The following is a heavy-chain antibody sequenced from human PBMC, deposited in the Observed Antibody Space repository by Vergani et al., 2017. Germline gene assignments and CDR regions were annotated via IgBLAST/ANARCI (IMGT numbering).Heavy chain of an antibody. CDR1: GFTFSSYE. J-gene: IGHJ4*02. V-gene: IGHV3-48*03. Sequence: EVQLVESGGGLVQPGGSLRLSCAASGFTFSSYEMNWVRQAPGKGLEWASYISSSGSTIYYADSVKGRFTISRDNAKNSLYLQMNSLRAEDTAVYYCARGYSSGWYFDYWGQGTLVTVSS. D-gene: IGHD6-19*01. CDR2: ISSSGSTI. CDR3: ARGYSSGWYFDY.